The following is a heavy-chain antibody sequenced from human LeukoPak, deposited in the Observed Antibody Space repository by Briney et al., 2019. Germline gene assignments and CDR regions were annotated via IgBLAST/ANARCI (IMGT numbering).Heavy chain of an antibody. D-gene: IGHD3-10*01. J-gene: IGHJ3*02. CDR3: ARDRVLEAWRFGELLDAFDI. CDR1: GFTFSSYS. Sequence: GGSLRLSCAASGFTFSSYSMNWVRQAPGKGLEWVSSISSSSSYIYYADSVKGRFTISRDNAKNSLYLQMNSLRAEDTAVYYCARDRVLEAWRFGELLDAFDIWGQGTMVTVSS. V-gene: IGHV3-21*01. CDR2: ISSSSSYI.